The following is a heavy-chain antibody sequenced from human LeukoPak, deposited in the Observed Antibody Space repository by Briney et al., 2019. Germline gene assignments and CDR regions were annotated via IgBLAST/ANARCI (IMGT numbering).Heavy chain of an antibody. CDR1: GFTFSRYA. D-gene: IGHD1-26*01. CDR3: ANPFSAPRSDYYIDV. Sequence: GGSLSLSCAASGFTFSRYAMSWVRQAPGKGLEWVSAISGSGGSTYYADSVKGRFTISRDNSKSTLYLQMNSLRAEDTAVYYCANPFSAPRSDYYIDVWGKGTTVTVSS. V-gene: IGHV3-23*01. CDR2: ISGSGGST. J-gene: IGHJ6*03.